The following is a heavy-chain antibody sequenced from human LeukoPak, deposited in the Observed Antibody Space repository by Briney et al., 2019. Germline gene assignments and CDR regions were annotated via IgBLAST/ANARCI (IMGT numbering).Heavy chain of an antibody. V-gene: IGHV1-18*01. CDR1: GYTFSSYG. CDR3: ARGGSGYPFAY. D-gene: IGHD3-22*01. CDR2: ISTYNGHT. J-gene: IGHJ4*02. Sequence: ASVKVSCKASGYTFSSYGTRWVRQAPGQGLEWMGWISTYNGHTDYAQKFQGRVTMTTDTSTSTAYMELRSLRFDDTAVYYCARGGSGYPFAYWGQGTLVTVSS.